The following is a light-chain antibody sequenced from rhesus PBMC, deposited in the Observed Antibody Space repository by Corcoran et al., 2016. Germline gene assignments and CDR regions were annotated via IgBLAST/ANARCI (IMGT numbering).Light chain of an antibody. Sequence: DIQMNQSPSSLSASVGDTVTITCRASQSIRSCLDWYQQKPGKAPKLRIYKASSLQSGVPSRFSGSGSWTDFNLTSSSLQPEDFATYYCLQYSSSPFTFGPGTKLDIK. J-gene: IGKJ3*01. CDR1: QSIRSC. CDR2: KAS. CDR3: LQYSSSPFT. V-gene: IGKV1-22*01.